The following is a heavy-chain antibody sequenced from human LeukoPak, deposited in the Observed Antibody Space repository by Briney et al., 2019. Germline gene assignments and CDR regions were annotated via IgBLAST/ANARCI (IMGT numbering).Heavy chain of an antibody. D-gene: IGHD1-1*01. CDR1: GYTFTDYY. CDR3: ARNRWMDY. J-gene: IGHJ4*02. Sequence: ASVRVSCKASGYTFTDYYMHWVRQAPGQGLEWMGWINPNSGTNYAQKFQGRVTMTRDTSISTAYMELTRLTSDDSAVYYCARNRWMDYWGQGTLVTVSS. V-gene: IGHV1-2*02. CDR2: INPNSGT.